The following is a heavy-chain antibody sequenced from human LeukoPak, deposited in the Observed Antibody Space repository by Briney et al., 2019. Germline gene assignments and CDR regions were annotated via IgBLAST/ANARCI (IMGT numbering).Heavy chain of an antibody. J-gene: IGHJ3*02. V-gene: IGHV3-23*01. CDR1: GFTFAGYT. CDR3: AKDLGQRWLQSDAFDI. D-gene: IGHD5-24*01. CDR2: IGGSGGST. Sequence: PGGSLRVSCAASGFTFAGYTMNWVRQAPGNGLEWVSGIGGSGGSTFYADSVKGRFTISRDNSKNTLYLQINSLRAEDTAVYYCAKDLGQRWLQSDAFDIWGQGTMVTVSS.